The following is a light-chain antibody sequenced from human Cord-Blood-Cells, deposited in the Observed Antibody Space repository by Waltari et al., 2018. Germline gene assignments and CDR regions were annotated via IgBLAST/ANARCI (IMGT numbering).Light chain of an antibody. CDR1: SSDVGGYNY. CDR3: SSYTSSSTLGV. V-gene: IGLV2-14*01. CDR2: EVS. J-gene: IGLJ2*01. Sequence: QSDLTQPASVSGSPGQSITISCTGTSSDVGGYNYVSWYQQHPGKAPKLMIYEVSNRPSGVSNRFSGSKSGNTASLTISGLQAEDEADYYCSSYTSSSTLGVFGGGTKLTVL.